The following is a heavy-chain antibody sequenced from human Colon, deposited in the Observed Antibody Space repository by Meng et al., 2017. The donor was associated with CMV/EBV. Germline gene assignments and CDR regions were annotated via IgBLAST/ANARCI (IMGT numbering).Heavy chain of an antibody. V-gene: IGHV3-30*18. Sequence: FSNYGIHWVRQAPGKGLGWVAVVSYDGSNHYHADSVQGRFTISRDTSKNTLHLQMNSLRPEDTAVYYCAKDRGLYGDYSSLIYAMDVWGLGTTVTVSS. CDR2: VSYDGSNH. J-gene: IGHJ6*02. D-gene: IGHD4-17*01. CDR1: FSNYG. CDR3: AKDRGLYGDYSSLIYAMDV.